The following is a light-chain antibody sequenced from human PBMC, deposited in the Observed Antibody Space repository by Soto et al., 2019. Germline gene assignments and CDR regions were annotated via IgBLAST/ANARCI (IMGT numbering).Light chain of an antibody. CDR3: QQYNGYPHT. Sequence: DIQMTQSPSTLSASVGDRVTITCRASQGISTWLAWYQQKPGKAPKLLIYKASSLRNGVPSRFSGSGSGTEFTLTIYSLQPDDFASYYCQQYNGYPHTFGQGTKLEIK. CDR1: QGISTW. CDR2: KAS. J-gene: IGKJ2*01. V-gene: IGKV1-5*03.